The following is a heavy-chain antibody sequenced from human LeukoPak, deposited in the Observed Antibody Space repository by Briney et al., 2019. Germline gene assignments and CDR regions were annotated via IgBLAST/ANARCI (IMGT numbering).Heavy chain of an antibody. CDR3: ASLVGEYCNGGSCSSGYFVY. CDR2: IYYSGTT. CDR1: GGSISSISYY. D-gene: IGHD2-15*01. J-gene: IGHJ4*02. Sequence: PSETLSLTCTVSGGSISSISYYWGWIRQPPGKGLEWIGSIYYSGTTYYNPSLKSRVTISVDTSKNQFSLKLRSVIAADTAVYYCASLVGEYCNGGSCSSGYFVYWGQGTLVTVSS. V-gene: IGHV4-39*01.